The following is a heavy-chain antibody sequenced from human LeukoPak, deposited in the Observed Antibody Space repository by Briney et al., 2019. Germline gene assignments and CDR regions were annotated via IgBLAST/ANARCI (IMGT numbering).Heavy chain of an antibody. CDR3: ARVTRTGSDAFDI. CDR1: GFTFSNAW. V-gene: IGHV3-21*01. D-gene: IGHD3/OR15-3a*01. J-gene: IGHJ3*02. Sequence: KPGGSLRLSCAASGFTFSNAWMSWVRQAPGKGLEWVSSISSSSSYIYYADSVKGRFTISRDNAKNSLYLQMNSLRAEDTAVYYCARVTRTGSDAFDIWGQGTMVTVSS. CDR2: ISSSSSYI.